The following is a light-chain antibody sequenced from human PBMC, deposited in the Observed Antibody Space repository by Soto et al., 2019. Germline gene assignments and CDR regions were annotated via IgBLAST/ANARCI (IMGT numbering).Light chain of an antibody. CDR3: QQCNNWPRT. Sequence: EIVLTQSPATLSLSPGERATLSCRASQSVSSCLAWYQQKPGQAPRLLIYDASNRVTGIPARFSGSGSGTDFTLTISSLEPEDFAVYYCQQCNNWPRTFSQGTKLEIK. CDR1: QSVSSC. J-gene: IGKJ2*01. V-gene: IGKV3-11*01. CDR2: DAS.